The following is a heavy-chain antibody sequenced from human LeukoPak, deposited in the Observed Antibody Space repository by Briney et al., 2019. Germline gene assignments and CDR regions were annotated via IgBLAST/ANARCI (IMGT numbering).Heavy chain of an antibody. D-gene: IGHD6-6*01. CDR2: IKQDGSEK. V-gene: IGHV3-7*01. J-gene: IGHJ5*02. CDR1: GFTFSNYW. CDR3: AGASGRGS. Sequence: TGGSLRLSCAASGFTFSNYWMSWVRPAPGEGLEWVANIKQDGSEKYYVDSVKGRFTISRDNAKDSLYLQMNSLRVEDTAVYYCAGASGRGSWGQGTLVTVSS.